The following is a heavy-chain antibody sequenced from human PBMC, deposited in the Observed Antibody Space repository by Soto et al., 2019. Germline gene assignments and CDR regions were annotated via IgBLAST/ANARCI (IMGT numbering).Heavy chain of an antibody. CDR3: AKDSGRGSADYYFDY. D-gene: IGHD3-10*01. Sequence: VAVISSDGKDKYSADSMKGRFAISRDNSKNTLYLQMNSLRAEDTAVYYCAKDSGRGSADYYFDYWGRGTLVTVSS. CDR2: ISSDGKDK. V-gene: IGHV3-30*18. J-gene: IGHJ4*02.